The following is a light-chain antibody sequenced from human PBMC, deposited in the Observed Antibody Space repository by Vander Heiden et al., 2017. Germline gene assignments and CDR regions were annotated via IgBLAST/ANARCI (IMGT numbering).Light chain of an antibody. J-gene: IGLJ2*01. CDR1: KLGNKY. V-gene: IGLV3-1*01. CDR2: QDN. Sequence: SYELTQPPPVSVSPGQTASITCSGDKLGNKYACWYQQKPGQSPVLVIYQDNKRPSGIPERFSGSNSGNTATPTISGTQAMDEADYYCQAWDSSHVVFGGGTKLTVL. CDR3: QAWDSSHVV.